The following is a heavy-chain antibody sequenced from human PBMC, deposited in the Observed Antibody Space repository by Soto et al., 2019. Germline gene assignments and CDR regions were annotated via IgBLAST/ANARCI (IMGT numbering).Heavy chain of an antibody. Sequence: ASVKVSCKASGGTFSNYPISWVRQAPGQGLEWMGAIIPIFGTRNYAQNFQGRIAITAGESASTAYMELSSLTSADTALYYCARPRTVATTKGYDYWGQGTQVTVSS. D-gene: IGHD1-1*01. CDR2: IIPIFGTR. V-gene: IGHV1-69*13. CDR3: ARPRTVATTKGYDY. J-gene: IGHJ4*02. CDR1: GGTFSNYP.